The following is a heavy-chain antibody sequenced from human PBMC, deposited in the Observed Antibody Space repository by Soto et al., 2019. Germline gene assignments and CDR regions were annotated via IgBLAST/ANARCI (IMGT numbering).Heavy chain of an antibody. CDR1: GGSFSGFY. D-gene: IGHD2-2*01. CDR3: AKVALSVDCSSNPCPGASFES. V-gene: IGHV4-34*01. Sequence: QVQLQQWGAGLLKPSETLSLTCAVYGGSFSGFYWSWIRQPPGKGLEWIGEISHSGSTKYSPSLKSRVTISADTSKSQSSLNLGSVTAADTAVYYCAKVALSVDCSSNPCPGASFESWGQGTMVTVSS. CDR2: ISHSGST. J-gene: IGHJ3*02.